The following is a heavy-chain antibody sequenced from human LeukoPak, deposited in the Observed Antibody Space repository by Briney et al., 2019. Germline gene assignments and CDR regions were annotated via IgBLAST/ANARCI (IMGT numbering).Heavy chain of an antibody. J-gene: IGHJ3*02. CDR3: ARGSDRSLRFLEWSAGEAFDI. CDR2: IIPIFGTA. Sequence: SVKVSCKASGGTFSSYAISWVRQAPGQGLEWIGGIIPIFGTANYAQKFQGRVTITADESTSTAYMELSSLRSEDTAVYYCARGSDRSLRFLEWSAGEAFDIWGQGTMVTVSS. V-gene: IGHV1-69*13. CDR1: GGTFSSYA. D-gene: IGHD3-3*01.